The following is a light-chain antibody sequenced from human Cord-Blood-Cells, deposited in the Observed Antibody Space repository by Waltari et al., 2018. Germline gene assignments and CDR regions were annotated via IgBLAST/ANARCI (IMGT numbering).Light chain of an antibody. Sequence: DIQMTQSPSTLSASVGDRVTITCRASQSISSWFAWYQQKPGKAPKLLIYKASSLESGVPSRFSGSGSGTEFTLTISILQPDDFATYYCQQYNSYSYTFGQGTKLEIK. J-gene: IGKJ2*01. CDR1: QSISSW. CDR3: QQYNSYSYT. V-gene: IGKV1-5*03. CDR2: KAS.